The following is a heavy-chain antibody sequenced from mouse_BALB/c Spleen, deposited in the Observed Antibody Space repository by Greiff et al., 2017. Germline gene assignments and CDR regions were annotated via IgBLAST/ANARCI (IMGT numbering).Heavy chain of an antibody. CDR2: IRLKSNNYAT. Sequence: EVMLVESGGGLVQPGGSMKLSCVASGFTFSNYWMNWVRQSPEKGLEWVAEIRLKSNNYATHYAESVKGRFTISRDDSKSSVYLQMNNLRAEDTGIYYCTSPHYYDFDVWGPGTTLTVSS. CDR3: TSPHYYDFDV. D-gene: IGHD1-2*01. V-gene: IGHV6-6*02. CDR1: GFTFSNYW. J-gene: IGHJ2*01.